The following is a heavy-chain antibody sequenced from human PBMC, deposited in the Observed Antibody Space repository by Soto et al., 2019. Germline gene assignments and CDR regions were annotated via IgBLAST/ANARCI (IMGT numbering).Heavy chain of an antibody. Sequence: EVQLLESGGGLVQPGGSLRLSCAASGFTFSSYAMSWVRQAPGKGLEWVSAVSGSVVSTYYADSVKGRFTISRDNSKNTLYLQMNSLRAEDTAVYYCAKVGFYDFWSGYPLKHYSMDVWGQGTTVTVSS. V-gene: IGHV3-23*01. J-gene: IGHJ6*02. CDR2: VSGSVVST. D-gene: IGHD3-3*01. CDR3: AKVGFYDFWSGYPLKHYSMDV. CDR1: GFTFSSYA.